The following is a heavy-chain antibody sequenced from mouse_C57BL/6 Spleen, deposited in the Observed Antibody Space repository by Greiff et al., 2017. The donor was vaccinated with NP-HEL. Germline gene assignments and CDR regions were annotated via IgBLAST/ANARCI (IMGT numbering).Heavy chain of an antibody. CDR3: AGTTVVARYFDV. Sequence: EVQLQESGPGLVKPSQSLSLTCSVTGYSITSGYYWNWIRQFPGNKLEWMGYISYDGSNNYNPSLKNRISITRDTSKNQFFLKLNSVTTEDTATYYCAGTTVVARYFDVWGTGTTVTVSS. CDR2: ISYDGSN. J-gene: IGHJ1*03. CDR1: GYSITSGYY. D-gene: IGHD1-1*01. V-gene: IGHV3-6*01.